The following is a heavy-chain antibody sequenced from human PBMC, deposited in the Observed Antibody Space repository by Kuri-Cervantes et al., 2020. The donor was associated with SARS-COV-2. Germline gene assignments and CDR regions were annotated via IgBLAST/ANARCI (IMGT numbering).Heavy chain of an antibody. CDR3: ATGEGYAPRSPPTD. CDR1: GGTFSSYA. J-gene: IGHJ4*02. V-gene: IGHV1-69*06. D-gene: IGHD3-16*01. Sequence: SVKVSCKASGGTFSSYAISWVRQAPGQGLEWMGGIIPIFGTTIYAQKFQGRVTMTEDTSTDTAYMELSSLRSEDTAVYYCATGEGYAPRSPPTDWGQGTLVTVSS. CDR2: IIPIFGTT.